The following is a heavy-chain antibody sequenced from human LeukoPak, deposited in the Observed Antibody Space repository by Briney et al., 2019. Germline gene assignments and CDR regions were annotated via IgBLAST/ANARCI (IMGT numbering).Heavy chain of an antibody. CDR1: GFTFSNYA. V-gene: IGHV3-23*01. J-gene: IGHJ4*02. CDR2: ISDSGGTT. D-gene: IGHD2-8*01. Sequence: GGSLRLSCAASGFTFSNYAMTWVRQAPGKGLEWVSAISDSGGTTYYADSVKGRFTISRDNSKNTLHLQMNSLRAEDTAIYYCAKHNGHCFEYWGQGTLVTVSS. CDR3: AKHNGHCFEY.